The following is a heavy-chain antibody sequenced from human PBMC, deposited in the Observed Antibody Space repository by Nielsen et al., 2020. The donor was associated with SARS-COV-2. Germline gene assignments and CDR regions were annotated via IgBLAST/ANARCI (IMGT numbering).Heavy chain of an antibody. Sequence: WIRQPPGKALEWLALIDWDDDNYYSTSLKTRLTISKDTSKNQVVLTMTNMDPVDTATYYCARTLWFGGGGPRGENWFDPWGQGTLVTVSS. CDR3: ARTLWFGGGGPRGENWFDP. D-gene: IGHD3-10*01. CDR2: IDWDDDN. J-gene: IGHJ5*02. V-gene: IGHV2-70*01.